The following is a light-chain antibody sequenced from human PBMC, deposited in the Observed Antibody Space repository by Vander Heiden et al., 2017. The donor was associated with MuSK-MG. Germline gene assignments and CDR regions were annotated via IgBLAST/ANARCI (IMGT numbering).Light chain of an antibody. Sequence: EIVLTQSPGTLSLSPGERATLSCRASQSVSSSSLAWYQQKPGQAPRLLIYGASSRATGIPNRFSGSGSGTDFTLTISRLEPEDFAVYYCQQYGSSPRLFTFGPGTKVDIK. CDR2: GAS. V-gene: IGKV3-20*01. CDR3: QQYGSSPRLFT. CDR1: QSVSSSS. J-gene: IGKJ3*01.